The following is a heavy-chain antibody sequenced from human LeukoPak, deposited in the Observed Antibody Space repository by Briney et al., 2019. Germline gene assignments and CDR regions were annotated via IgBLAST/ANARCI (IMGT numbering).Heavy chain of an antibody. Sequence: SETLSLTCTVSGDSLSTYYWTWIRQTPGKGLEWIGEVSQRGTANYNPSLQSRVTVSLDTSKRQFYLTLTSVTAADTAIYFCAGQKGPSAPRGVTVFGVIQWLDPWGQGTLVTVSS. D-gene: IGHD3-3*01. CDR1: GDSLSTYY. CDR3: AGQKGPSAPRGVTVFGVIQWLDP. CDR2: VSQRGTA. V-gene: IGHV4-34*01. J-gene: IGHJ5*02.